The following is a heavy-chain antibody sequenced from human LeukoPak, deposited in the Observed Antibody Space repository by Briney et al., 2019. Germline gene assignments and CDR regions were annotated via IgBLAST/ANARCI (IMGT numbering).Heavy chain of an antibody. CDR3: ARWQYWDTGGYFDY. D-gene: IGHD2-8*02. Sequence: SETLSLTCTVSGDSISGGAYCWSWIRQHPGKDLEWIGYIYDSGNTYYNPSRKSRVTISVDTSKNQFSLKLSSVTAADTAVYYCARWQYWDTGGYFDYWGQGTPVTVSS. V-gene: IGHV4-31*03. J-gene: IGHJ4*02. CDR1: GDSISGGAYC. CDR2: IYDSGNT.